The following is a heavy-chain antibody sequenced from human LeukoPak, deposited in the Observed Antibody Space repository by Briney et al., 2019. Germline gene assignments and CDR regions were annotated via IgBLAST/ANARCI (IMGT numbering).Heavy chain of an antibody. J-gene: IGHJ4*02. CDR2: IYTSGST. CDR1: GGSISSGSYY. Sequence: SETLSLTCTVSGGSISSGSYYWSWIRQPAGKGLEWIGRIYTSGSTNYNPSLKSRVTISVDTSKNQFSLKLSSVTAADTAVYYCARVSLVRGAPDYYFDYWGQGTLVTVSS. D-gene: IGHD3-10*01. V-gene: IGHV4-61*02. CDR3: ARVSLVRGAPDYYFDY.